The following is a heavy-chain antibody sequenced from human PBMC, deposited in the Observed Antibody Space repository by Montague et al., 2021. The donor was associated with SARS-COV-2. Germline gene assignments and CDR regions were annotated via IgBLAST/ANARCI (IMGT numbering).Heavy chain of an antibody. V-gene: IGHV4-39*01. CDR1: GGSISSSGYY. D-gene: IGHD3-22*01. J-gene: IGHJ3*02. Sequence: SETLSLTCTVSGGSISSSGYYWGWIRQPPGKGLEWIGSIYYSGSTYYNPSLKSRVTISVDTSKNQFSLKLSSVTAADTAVYYCARFPTSYYSDSNAAPVTPDAFDIWGQGIMVTVSS. CDR3: ARFPTSYYSDSNAAPVTPDAFDI. CDR2: IYYSGST.